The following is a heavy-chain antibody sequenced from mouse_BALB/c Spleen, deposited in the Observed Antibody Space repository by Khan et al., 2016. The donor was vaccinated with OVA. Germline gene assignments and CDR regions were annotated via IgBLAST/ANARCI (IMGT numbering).Heavy chain of an antibody. V-gene: IGHV1S132*01. J-gene: IGHJ2*01. D-gene: IGHD3-2*02. CDR3: AREEALYYFDY. CDR1: GYIFTSYW. Sequence: VELVESGAELVRPGASVKLSCKTSGYIFTSYWIHWVKQRFGQGLEWIARIYLGTDNTYYNETLKDKATLTADTSSSPAYMQLSSLKSEDSAVYFCAREEALYYFDYWGQGTTLTVSS. CDR2: IYLGTDNT.